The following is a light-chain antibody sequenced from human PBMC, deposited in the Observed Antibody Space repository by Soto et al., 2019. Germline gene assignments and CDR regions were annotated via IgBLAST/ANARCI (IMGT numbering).Light chain of an antibody. J-gene: IGKJ2*01. CDR3: PQYGSSPKMYT. CDR2: GVS. Sequence: EIVLTQSPGTLSLSPGERATLSCRASQSVSSSYLAWYQQKPGQAPRLLIYGVSSRATGIPDRFSGSGSGTDFTLTISRLEPEDFAVYYCPQYGSSPKMYTFGQGTKLEIK. CDR1: QSVSSSY. V-gene: IGKV3-20*01.